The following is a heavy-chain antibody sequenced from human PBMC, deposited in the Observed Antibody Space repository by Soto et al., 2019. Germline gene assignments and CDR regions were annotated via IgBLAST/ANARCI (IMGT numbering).Heavy chain of an antibody. V-gene: IGHV3-48*01. D-gene: IGHD4-4*01. CDR1: GFTFSTYS. CDR3: ARASYSINYDYYYMDV. J-gene: IGHJ6*03. CDR2: ISSSISTI. Sequence: GGSLRLSCAASGFTFSTYSMSWVRQAPGKGLEWVSYISSSISTIYYADSVKGRFTISRDNAENSLYLQMNSLRAEDTAVYYCARASYSINYDYYYMDVWGKGTTVTVSS.